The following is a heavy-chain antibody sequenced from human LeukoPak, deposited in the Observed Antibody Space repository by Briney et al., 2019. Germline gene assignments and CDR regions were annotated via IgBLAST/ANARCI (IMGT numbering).Heavy chain of an antibody. D-gene: IGHD3-22*01. CDR3: AKGSGYERNWYFDL. CDR2: IYTSGST. Sequence: PSETLSLTCTVSGGSISSGSYYWRWIRQPAGKGLEWIGRIYTSGSTNYNPSLKSRVTISVDTSKNQFSLKLSSVAAADTAVYYCAKGSGYERNWYFDLWGRGTLVTVSS. J-gene: IGHJ2*01. CDR1: GGSISSGSYY. V-gene: IGHV4-61*02.